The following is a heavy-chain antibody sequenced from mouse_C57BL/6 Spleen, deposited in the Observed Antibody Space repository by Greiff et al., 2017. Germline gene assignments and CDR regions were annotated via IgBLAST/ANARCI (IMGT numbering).Heavy chain of an antibody. V-gene: IGHV5-4*01. Sequence: EVMLVESGGGLVKPGGSLKLSCAASGFTFSSYAMSWVRQTPEKRLEWVATISDGGSYTYYPDNVKGRFTISRDNAKNNLYLQMSHLKSEDTAMYYCARDIYYGSSHWYFDVWGTGTTVTVSS. CDR2: ISDGGSYT. CDR1: GFTFSSYA. CDR3: ARDIYYGSSHWYFDV. J-gene: IGHJ1*03. D-gene: IGHD1-1*01.